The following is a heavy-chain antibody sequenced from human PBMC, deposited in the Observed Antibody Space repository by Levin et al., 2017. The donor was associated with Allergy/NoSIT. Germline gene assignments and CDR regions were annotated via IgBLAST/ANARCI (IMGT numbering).Heavy chain of an antibody. CDR2: IFYSGGT. CDR1: GGSISTSTYS. V-gene: IGHV4-39*01. Sequence: PSETLSLTCTVSGGSISTSTYSWGWIRQPPGKGLEWIGSIFYSGGTYYNPSLKSRVTISVDTSKNQFSLNLSSVTAADTAVYYCASRPGYWGYFDYWGQGTLVTFSS. J-gene: IGHJ4*02. CDR3: ASRPGYWGYFDY. D-gene: IGHD7-27*01.